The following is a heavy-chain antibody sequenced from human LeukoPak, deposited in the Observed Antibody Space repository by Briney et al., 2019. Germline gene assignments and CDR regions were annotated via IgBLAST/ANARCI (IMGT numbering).Heavy chain of an antibody. D-gene: IGHD6-19*01. Sequence: GGSLRLSCAASGFTFSKYWMRWGRQAPGKGLESVSRINTDGTVTTYADSVKGRFTVSRDNADNTMCLQMNSVRDEDTAVYYCATKQWLAPPPDSWGQGTPVTVSS. V-gene: IGHV3-74*01. CDR2: INTDGTVT. J-gene: IGHJ4*02. CDR3: ATKQWLAPPPDS. CDR1: GFTFSKYW.